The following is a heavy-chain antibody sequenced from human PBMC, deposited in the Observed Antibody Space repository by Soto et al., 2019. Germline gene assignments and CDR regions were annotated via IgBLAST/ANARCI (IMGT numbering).Heavy chain of an antibody. CDR3: TGSINPGY. CDR2: TSRSGST. Sequence: GGSLRLSCAASGLAFSTHAMTWVRQAPGKGLQWVSTTSRSGSTSYADSVKGRFTASRDNSKDTSYLQMNGLRVEDTAVYYCTGSINPGYWGRGTLVTVSS. CDR1: GLAFSTHA. V-gene: IGHV3-23*01. J-gene: IGHJ4*02. D-gene: IGHD6-13*01.